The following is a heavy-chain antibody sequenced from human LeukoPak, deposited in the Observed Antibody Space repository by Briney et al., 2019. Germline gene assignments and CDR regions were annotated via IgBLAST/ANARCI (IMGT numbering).Heavy chain of an antibody. D-gene: IGHD3-10*01. J-gene: IGHJ4*02. CDR1: GFTFSNAW. CDR3: TTERRYGPGFDY. CDR2: IKSKTDGGTT. V-gene: IGHV3-15*01. Sequence: GGSLRLSCAASGFTFSNAWMRWVRQAPGVGLEWVGRIKSKTDGGTTDYAAPVKGRFTISRDDSKNTLYLQMNSLKTEDTAVYYCTTERRYGPGFDYWGQGTLVTVSS.